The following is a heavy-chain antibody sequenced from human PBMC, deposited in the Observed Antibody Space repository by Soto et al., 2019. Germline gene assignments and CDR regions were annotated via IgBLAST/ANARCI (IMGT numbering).Heavy chain of an antibody. CDR3: ARDVRLVGGVGARGY. V-gene: IGHV3-33*01. Sequence: QVQLVESGGGVVQPGRSLRLSCAASGFTFSSYGMHWVRQAPGKGLEWVAVIWYDGSNKYYADSVKGRFTISRDNSKNTLYLKMNSLRAEDTAVYYCARDVRLVGGVGARGYGGQGTLVTVSS. D-gene: IGHD1-26*01. CDR2: IWYDGSNK. J-gene: IGHJ4*02. CDR1: GFTFSSYG.